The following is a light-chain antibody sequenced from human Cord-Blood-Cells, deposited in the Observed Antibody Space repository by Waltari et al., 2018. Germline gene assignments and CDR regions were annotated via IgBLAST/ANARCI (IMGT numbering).Light chain of an antibody. J-gene: IGKJ2*01. CDR1: QSVSSY. V-gene: IGKV3-11*01. CDR3: QQRSNWPRGYT. Sequence: EIVLTQSPATLSLSPGERATLSCRASQSVSSYLAWYQQKPGQAPRLLIYDASNRATGIPARFSGSGSRTDFTLTISSLEPEDFAVYYCQQRSNWPRGYTFGQGTKLEIK. CDR2: DAS.